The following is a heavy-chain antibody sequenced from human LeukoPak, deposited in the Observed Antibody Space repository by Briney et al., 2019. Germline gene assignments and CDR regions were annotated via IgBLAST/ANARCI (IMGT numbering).Heavy chain of an antibody. CDR1: GFTFSDHY. CDR3: ARDYYGDYYFDY. J-gene: IGHJ4*02. CDR2: IANKANTYTT. V-gene: IGHV3-72*01. Sequence: GGSLRLSCAASGFTFSDHYMDWVRQAPGKGLEWVGRIANKANTYTTGYAASVKGRFTISRDDSKNSLYLQVNSLRAEDTAVYYCARDYYGDYYFDYWGQGTLVTVSS. D-gene: IGHD4-17*01.